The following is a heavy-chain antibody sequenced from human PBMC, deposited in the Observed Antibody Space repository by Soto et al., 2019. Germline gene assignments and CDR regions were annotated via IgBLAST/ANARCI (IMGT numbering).Heavy chain of an antibody. CDR1: GGSISSSSYY. V-gene: IGHV4-39*01. D-gene: IGHD2-21*02. J-gene: IGHJ5*02. Sequence: QLQLQESGPGLVKPSETLSLTCTVSGGSISSSSYYWGWIRQPPGKGLEWIGSIYYSGSTYYNPSLKSRVTISVDTSRNHFSLKLSSVTAADTAVYYCARHFLYGVVVTAIPGWFDPWGQGTLVTVSS. CDR2: IYYSGST. CDR3: ARHFLYGVVVTAIPGWFDP.